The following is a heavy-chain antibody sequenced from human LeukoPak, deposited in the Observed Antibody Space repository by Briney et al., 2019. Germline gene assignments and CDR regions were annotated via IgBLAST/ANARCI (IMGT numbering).Heavy chain of an antibody. CDR3: ATTANDYYDSSGYLAPSLNY. CDR1: GYSFTSYW. J-gene: IGHJ4*02. D-gene: IGHD3-22*01. Sequence: GESLKISCKGSGYSFTSYWIGWVRQMPGKGLEWMGIIYPGDYDTRYSPSFQGQVTISADKSISTAYLQWSSLRASDTAMYYCATTANDYYDSSGYLAPSLNYWGQGTLVTVSS. CDR2: IYPGDYDT. V-gene: IGHV5-51*01.